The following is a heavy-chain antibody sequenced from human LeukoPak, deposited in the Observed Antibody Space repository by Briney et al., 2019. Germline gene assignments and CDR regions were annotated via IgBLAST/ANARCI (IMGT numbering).Heavy chain of an antibody. CDR3: AKGGLGSTLYYFDY. CDR1: GFTFSSYA. J-gene: IGHJ4*02. V-gene: IGHV3-7*03. CDR2: IKEDGSEK. Sequence: GGSLRLSCAASGFTFSSYAMSWVRQAPGKGLEWVANIKEDGSEKFYVDSVKGRFSISRDNARNSLYLQMNSLRAEDTAVYYCAKGGLGSTLYYFDYWGQGTLVTVSS. D-gene: IGHD6-13*01.